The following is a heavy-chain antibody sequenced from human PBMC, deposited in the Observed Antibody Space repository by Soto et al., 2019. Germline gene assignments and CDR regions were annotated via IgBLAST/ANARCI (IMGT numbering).Heavy chain of an antibody. D-gene: IGHD3-16*01. Sequence: QVQLQESGPGLVKPSETLSLTCTVSGGSISSYYWSWIRQPPGKGLEWIGYIYYSGSTNYNPSLKSRVTISVDTSKNQFSLKLSSVTAADTAVYYCVRSRGGYFDYWGQGTLVTVSS. CDR2: IYYSGST. CDR3: VRSRGGYFDY. V-gene: IGHV4-59*01. J-gene: IGHJ4*02. CDR1: GGSISSYY.